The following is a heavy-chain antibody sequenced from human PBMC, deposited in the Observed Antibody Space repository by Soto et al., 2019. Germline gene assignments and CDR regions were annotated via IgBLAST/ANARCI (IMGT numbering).Heavy chain of an antibody. CDR2: IYYSGST. J-gene: IGHJ6*02. D-gene: IGHD1-26*01. Sequence: SETLSLTCTVSGGSISSGGYYWSWIRQHPGKGLEWIGYIYYSGSTYYNPSLKSRVTISVDTSKNQFSLKLSSVTATDTAVYYCARERGSYGYYYGMDVWGQGTTVTVSS. CDR3: ARERGSYGYYYGMDV. CDR1: GGSISSGGYY. V-gene: IGHV4-31*03.